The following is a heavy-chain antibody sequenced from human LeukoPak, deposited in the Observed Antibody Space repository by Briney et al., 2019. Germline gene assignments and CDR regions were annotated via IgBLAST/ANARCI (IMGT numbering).Heavy chain of an antibody. J-gene: IGHJ4*02. D-gene: IGHD6-19*01. CDR2: NNPNSGGT. CDR3: ARRHTSGWYYFDS. V-gene: IGHV1-2*02. CDR1: GYTFTGYY. Sequence: ASVKVSCKASGYTFTGYYLHWVRQAPGQGLEWMGWNNPNSGGTNYAQKFQGRVTMTRDTSISTAYLELSRLTSDDTAVYFCARRHTSGWYYFDSWGQGTLVTVSS.